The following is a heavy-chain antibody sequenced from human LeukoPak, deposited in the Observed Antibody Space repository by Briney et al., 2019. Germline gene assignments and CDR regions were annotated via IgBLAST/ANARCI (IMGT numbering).Heavy chain of an antibody. V-gene: IGHV4-34*01. D-gene: IGHD5-18*01. CDR3: ARAVHRGYSYGYKVGWFDP. Sequence: SQTLSLTCAVYGGSFSGYYWSWIRQPPGKGLEWIGEINHSGSTNYNPSLKSRVTISVDTSKNQFSLKLSSVTAADTAVYYCARAVHRGYSYGYKVGWFDPWGQGTLVTVSS. CDR1: GGSFSGYY. J-gene: IGHJ5*02. CDR2: INHSGST.